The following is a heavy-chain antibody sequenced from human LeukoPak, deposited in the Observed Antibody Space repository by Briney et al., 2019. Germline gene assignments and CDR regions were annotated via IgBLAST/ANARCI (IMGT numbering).Heavy chain of an antibody. J-gene: IGHJ5*02. CDR2: ISSSSSTI. D-gene: IGHD5-18*01. CDR1: GFTFSSYS. V-gene: IGHV3-48*04. Sequence: GGSLRLSCAASGFTFSSYSMNWVRQAPGKGLEWVSYISSSSSTIYYADSVKGRFTISRDNAKNSLYLQMNSLRAEDTAVYYCANEWDTAIMDAWGQGTLVTVSS. CDR3: ANEWDTAIMDA.